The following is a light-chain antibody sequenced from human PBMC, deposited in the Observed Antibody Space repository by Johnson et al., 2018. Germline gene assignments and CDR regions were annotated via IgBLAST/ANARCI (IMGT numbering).Light chain of an antibody. CDR3: GTLDSSLSAGNV. CDR2: ENN. CDR1: SSNIGNNY. V-gene: IGLV1-51*02. J-gene: IGLJ1*01. Sequence: QSVLTQPPSVSAAPGQKVTISCSGSSSNIGNNYVSWYQQLPGTAPKLLIYENNKRPSGIPDRFSGSKSGTSATLRITGLQTGDEAAYYCGTLDSSLSAGNVFGTGTKVTVL.